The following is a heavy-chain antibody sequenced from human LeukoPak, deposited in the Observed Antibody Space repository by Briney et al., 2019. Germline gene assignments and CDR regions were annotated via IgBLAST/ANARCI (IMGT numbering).Heavy chain of an antibody. CDR2: IYYSGST. CDR1: GGSISSYY. Sequence: SETLSLTCTVSGGSISSYYWSWIRQPPGKGLEWIGYIYYSGSTNYNPSLMSRVTISVDTSKNQFSLKLSSVTAADTAVYYCVRIIAAAWDDAFDIWGQGTMVTVSS. V-gene: IGHV4-59*01. CDR3: VRIIAAAWDDAFDI. J-gene: IGHJ3*02. D-gene: IGHD6-13*01.